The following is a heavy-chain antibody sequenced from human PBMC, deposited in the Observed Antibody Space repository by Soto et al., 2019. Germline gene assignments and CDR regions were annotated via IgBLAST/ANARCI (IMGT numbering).Heavy chain of an antibody. CDR3: ARKDKSGCFNWFHX. V-gene: IGHV5-51*01. CDR2: IFTSDSET. CDR1: GYRFTSYW. D-gene: IGHD3-22*01. Sequence: LVEALKISCRTSGYRFTSYWIAWVRQMPGKGLEWMVSIFTSDSETRYSPSFQGQLTIYDDRSTSTVFLQWASLKASDTAVYFCARKDKSGCFNWFHXWGQGTLVTVSX. J-gene: IGHJ5*02.